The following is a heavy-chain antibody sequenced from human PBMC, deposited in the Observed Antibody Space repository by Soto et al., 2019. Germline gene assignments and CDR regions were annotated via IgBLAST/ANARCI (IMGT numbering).Heavy chain of an antibody. J-gene: IGHJ6*02. Sequence: KAWVSLRRSWAASGCTLSAHTMNWVRQAPVKGLNWVSSSSRYSRYIYYADSVKGRFTISRYNARNSLDLQMNNLRAEDTAGYHSQRGHCSRRRWYRGGYYYPHTEVWGPGTMVKVSS. CDR3: QRGHCSRRRWYRGGYYYPHTEV. D-gene: IGHD1-26*01. V-gene: IGHV3-21*01. CDR2: SSRYSRYI. CDR1: GCTLSAHT.